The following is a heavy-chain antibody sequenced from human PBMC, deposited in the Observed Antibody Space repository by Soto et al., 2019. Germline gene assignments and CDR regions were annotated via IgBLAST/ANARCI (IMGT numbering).Heavy chain of an antibody. CDR1: GFTFGDYA. D-gene: IGHD2-15*01. CDR2: IRNKAYGGTT. CDR3: TRNVRGYCSDFTCSSPYY. J-gene: IGHJ4*02. Sequence: SLRLHCTTAGFTFGDYAGSCFSQAPGKGLEWVSFIRNKAYGGTTEYAASVKGRFTISRDDSKSIAYLQMNSLKTEDTAVYYCTRNVRGYCSDFTCSSPYYWGQGTLVTVSS. V-gene: IGHV3-49*03.